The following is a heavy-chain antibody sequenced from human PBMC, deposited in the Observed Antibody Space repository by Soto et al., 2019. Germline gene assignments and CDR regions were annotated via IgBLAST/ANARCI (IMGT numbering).Heavy chain of an antibody. CDR1: EFTFRSYW. Sequence: EVQLVDSGGGLVQPGGSLRLSCAASEFTFRSYWMHWVRQSPGKGLVWVSRISGDGSSTNYADSVKGRFTISRDNAKNTVYLQIDSLRAEDTAVYYCARVASNSWRPLDYWGQGTLVTVSS. CDR3: ARVASNSWRPLDY. V-gene: IGHV3-74*01. J-gene: IGHJ4*02. CDR2: ISGDGSST. D-gene: IGHD6-13*01.